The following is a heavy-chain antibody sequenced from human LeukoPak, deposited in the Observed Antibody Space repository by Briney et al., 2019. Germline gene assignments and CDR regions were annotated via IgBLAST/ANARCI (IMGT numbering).Heavy chain of an antibody. V-gene: IGHV4-59*01. CDR1: GFTFSRYW. Sequence: GSLRLSCAASGFTFSRYWMSWIRQPPGKGLEWIGYIYYSGCTNYNPSLKSRVTISVDTSKNQFSLKLSSVTAADTAVYYCARYYDILAHPYYFDYWGQGTLVTVSS. J-gene: IGHJ4*02. CDR3: ARYYDILAHPYYFDY. CDR2: IYYSGCT. D-gene: IGHD3-9*01.